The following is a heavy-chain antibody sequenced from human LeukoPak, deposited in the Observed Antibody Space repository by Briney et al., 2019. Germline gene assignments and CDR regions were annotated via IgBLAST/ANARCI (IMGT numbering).Heavy chain of an antibody. CDR1: GFTFSSYA. CDR3: ARDKRRDYDILTADYYYYGMDV. Sequence: GGSLRLSCAASGFTFSSYAMTWVRQAPGRGLEWVASVSYNAGSTYYTDSVKGRFTISRDNSKNTLYLQMNSLRAEDTAVYYCARDKRRDYDILTADYYYYGMDVWGQGTTVTVSS. D-gene: IGHD3-9*01. V-gene: IGHV3-23*01. CDR2: VSYNAGST. J-gene: IGHJ6*02.